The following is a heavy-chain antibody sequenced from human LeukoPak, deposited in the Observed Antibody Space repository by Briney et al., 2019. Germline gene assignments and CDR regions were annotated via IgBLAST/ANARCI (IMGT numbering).Heavy chain of an antibody. CDR3: ARDNSVRDEAWWFNP. V-gene: IGHV3-30*03. D-gene: IGHD5-24*01. CDR2: ISYDGSNK. Sequence: GGSLRLSCAASGFTFSSYGMHWVRQAPGKGLEWVAVISYDGSNKYYADSVKGRFTISRDNSKNTLYLQMNSLRAEDTAVYYCARDNSVRDEAWWFNPWGQGTLVTVSS. CDR1: GFTFSSYG. J-gene: IGHJ5*02.